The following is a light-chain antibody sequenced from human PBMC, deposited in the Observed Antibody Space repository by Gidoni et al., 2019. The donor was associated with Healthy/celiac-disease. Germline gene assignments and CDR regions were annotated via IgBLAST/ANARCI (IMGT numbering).Light chain of an antibody. V-gene: IGKV1-33*01. CDR2: DAS. Sequence: DIQMTQSPSSLSASVGDRVTITCQASQDISHYLNWYQQKPGKAPKLLIYDASNLETGVPSRFSGSGSGTDFTVTISSLQPEDIATYYCQQYDNLPITFXXXTRLEIK. CDR3: QQYDNLPIT. J-gene: IGKJ5*01. CDR1: QDISHY.